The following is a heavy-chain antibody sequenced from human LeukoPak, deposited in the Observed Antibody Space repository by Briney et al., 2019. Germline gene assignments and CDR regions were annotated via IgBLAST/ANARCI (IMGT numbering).Heavy chain of an antibody. CDR2: ISYSGST. V-gene: IGHV4-59*08. CDR1: GASITSYY. Sequence: SETLSLTCTVSGASITSYYWSWIRQPPGKGLEWIGYISYSGSTNYNPSLKSRVIISVDTSKNQFSLNLRSVTAADTAVYYCARQAPGTPRVDYWGQGTLVTVSS. CDR3: ARQAPGTPRVDY. J-gene: IGHJ4*02. D-gene: IGHD1-1*01.